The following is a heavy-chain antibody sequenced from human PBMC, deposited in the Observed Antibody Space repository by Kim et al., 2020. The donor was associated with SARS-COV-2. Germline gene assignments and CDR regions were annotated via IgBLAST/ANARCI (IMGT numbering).Heavy chain of an antibody. CDR1: GGSISSSNW. CDR3: ARVAGYSSSWYDYRIFDY. V-gene: IGHV4-4*02. Sequence: SETLSLTCAVSGGSISSSNWWSWVRQPPGKGLEWIGEIYHSGSTNYNPSLKSRVTISVDKSKNQFSLKLSSVTAADTAVYYCARVAGYSSSWYDYRIFDYWGQGTLVTVSS. D-gene: IGHD6-13*01. CDR2: IYHSGST. J-gene: IGHJ4*02.